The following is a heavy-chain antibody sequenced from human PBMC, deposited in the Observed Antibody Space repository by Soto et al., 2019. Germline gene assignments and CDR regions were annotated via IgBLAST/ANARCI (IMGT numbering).Heavy chain of an antibody. J-gene: IGHJ4*01. CDR3: FGVMAATLDY. V-gene: IGHV4-39*01. CDR1: GGSIKNTNYH. Sequence: ETLSLTGRVSGGSIKNTNYHWGWIRQPPGKGLEWIGTLYYRGATDYNPSLKTRVTISVDTSKNLLSLNLSSVTAADTAVYYCFGVMAATLDYWGQGTLVTVYS. D-gene: IGHD2-21*02. CDR2: LYYRGAT.